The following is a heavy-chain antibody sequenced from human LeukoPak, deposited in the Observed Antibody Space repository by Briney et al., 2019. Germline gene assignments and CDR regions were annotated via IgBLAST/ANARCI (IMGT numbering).Heavy chain of an antibody. J-gene: IGHJ2*01. V-gene: IGHV4-59*08. CDR2: IYYSGST. CDR1: GDSISGSY. Sequence: SEALSLTCTVSGDSISGSYWSWIRQPPGKGLEWIGYIYYSGSTNYNPSLKSRVTMSVDTSKNQFSLKVTSVTAADTAVYYCARLTAYFDLWGRGTLVTVSS. CDR3: ARLTAYFDL.